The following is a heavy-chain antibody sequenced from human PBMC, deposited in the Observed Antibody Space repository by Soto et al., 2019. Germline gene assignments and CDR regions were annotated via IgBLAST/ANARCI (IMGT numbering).Heavy chain of an antibody. D-gene: IGHD4-17*01. CDR3: AKDRSRRRVTTDFDY. Sequence: GGSLRLSSAASGFTFSSYAMSWVRQAPGKGLEWVSAISGSGGSTYYADSVKGRFTISRDNSKNTLYLQMNSLRAEDTAVYYCAKDRSRRRVTTDFDYWGQGTLVTVSS. V-gene: IGHV3-23*01. J-gene: IGHJ4*02. CDR1: GFTFSSYA. CDR2: ISGSGGST.